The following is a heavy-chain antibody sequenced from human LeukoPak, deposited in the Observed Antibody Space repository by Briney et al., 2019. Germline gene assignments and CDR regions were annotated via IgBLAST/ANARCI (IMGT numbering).Heavy chain of an antibody. Sequence: GGSLRLSCAASGFPFSSYAMTWVRQAPGKGLEWVSTISGSGESTYYADSVKGRFTISRDNSKNTLYLQMNSLRAEDTAVYYRAKGYYYGSGSSSFDYWGQGTLVTVSS. CDR1: GFPFSSYA. CDR3: AKGYYYGSGSSSFDY. V-gene: IGHV3-23*01. D-gene: IGHD3-10*01. J-gene: IGHJ4*02. CDR2: ISGSGEST.